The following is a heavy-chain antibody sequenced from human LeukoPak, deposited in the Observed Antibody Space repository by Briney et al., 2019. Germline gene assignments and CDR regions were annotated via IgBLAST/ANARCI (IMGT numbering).Heavy chain of an antibody. CDR3: AKEGRFGEFLGYYFDY. Sequence: GRSLRLSCAASGFTFDDYAVHWVRQAPGQGLEWVSGISWNSGSIGYADSVKGRFTISRDNAKNSLYLQMNSLRAEDTALYYCAKEGRFGEFLGYYFDYWGQGTLVTVSS. CDR1: GFTFDDYA. D-gene: IGHD3-10*01. J-gene: IGHJ4*02. V-gene: IGHV3-9*01. CDR2: ISWNSGSI.